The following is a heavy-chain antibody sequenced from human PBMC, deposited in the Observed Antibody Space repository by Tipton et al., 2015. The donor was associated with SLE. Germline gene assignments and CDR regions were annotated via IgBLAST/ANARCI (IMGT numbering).Heavy chain of an antibody. D-gene: IGHD1-7*01. Sequence: TLSLTCTVSGGSISSYYWSWIRQPPGKGLQWIGNIYYSGSTNYNPSLRSRVTISVDTYNNQFSLRLSSVTAADTAVYYCARGGFKELDAFDIWGQGTVVAVSS. V-gene: IGHV4-59*01. CDR1: GGSISSYY. CDR3: ARGGFKELDAFDI. CDR2: IYYSGST. J-gene: IGHJ3*02.